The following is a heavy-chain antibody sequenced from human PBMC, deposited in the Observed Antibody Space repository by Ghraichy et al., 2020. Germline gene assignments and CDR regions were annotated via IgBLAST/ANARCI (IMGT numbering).Heavy chain of an antibody. J-gene: IGHJ5*02. D-gene: IGHD3-9*01. CDR3: AKSNYDILTGYYSPWFDP. CDR2: ISGSGGST. V-gene: IGHV3-23*01. CDR1: GFTFSNYA. Sequence: GGSLRLSCVGSGFTFSNYAMSWVRQAPGKGLEWVSGISGSGGSTYYADSVKGRLSISRDNSRNTLYLQMNSLRVEDTALYYCAKSNYDILTGYYSPWFDPWAQGTLVTVSS.